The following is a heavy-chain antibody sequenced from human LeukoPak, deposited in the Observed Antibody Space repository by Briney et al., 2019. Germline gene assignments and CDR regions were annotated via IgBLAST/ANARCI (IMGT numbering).Heavy chain of an antibody. CDR2: IYYSGST. CDR1: GGSISSYY. D-gene: IGHD2-2*01. CDR3: ASTFSSTSPDV. V-gene: IGHV4-59*12. Sequence: SETLSLTCTVSGGSISSYYWSWIRQPPGKGLEWIGYIYYSGSTNYNPSLKSRVTMSVDTSKNQFSLKLSSVTAADTAVYYCASTFSSTSPDVWGKGTTVTVSS. J-gene: IGHJ6*04.